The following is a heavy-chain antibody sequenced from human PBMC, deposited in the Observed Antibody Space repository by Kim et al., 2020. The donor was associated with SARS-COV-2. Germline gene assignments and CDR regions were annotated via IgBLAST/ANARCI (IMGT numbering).Heavy chain of an antibody. J-gene: IGHJ5*02. CDR3: ARSYYDFWSGYYTTGWFDP. D-gene: IGHD3-3*01. CDR2: IYYSGST. CDR1: GGSISSYY. V-gene: IGHV4-59*01. Sequence: SETLSLTCTVSGGSISSYYWSWIRQPPGKGLEWIGYIYYSGSTNYNPSLKSRVTISVDTSKNQFSLKLSSVTAADTAVYYCARSYYDFWSGYYTTGWFDPWGQGTLVTVSS.